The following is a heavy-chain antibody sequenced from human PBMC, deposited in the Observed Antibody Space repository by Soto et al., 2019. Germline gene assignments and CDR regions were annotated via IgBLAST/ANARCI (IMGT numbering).Heavy chain of an antibody. V-gene: IGHV1-69*12. Sequence: QVQLVQSGAEVKKPGSSVKVSCKASGGTFSSYAISWVRQAPGQGLEWMGGIIPIFGTANYAQKFQGRVTITADESTSTAYMELSSLRSEYTAVYYCASAPRDYDRSGPFDYWGQRTMVTVSS. D-gene: IGHD3-22*01. CDR2: IIPIFGTA. CDR1: GGTFSSYA. J-gene: IGHJ4*02. CDR3: ASAPRDYDRSGPFDY.